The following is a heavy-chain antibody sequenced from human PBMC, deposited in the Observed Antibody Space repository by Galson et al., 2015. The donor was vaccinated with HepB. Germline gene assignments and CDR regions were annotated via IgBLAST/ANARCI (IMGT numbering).Heavy chain of an antibody. D-gene: IGHD2-2*01. CDR3: ARGYCSSTSCGHPLTFDGMDV. V-gene: IGHV1-69*13. CDR2: IIPIFGTA. Sequence: SVKVSCKASGGTFSSYAISWVRQAPGQGLEWMGGIIPIFGTANYVQKFQGRVTITADESTSTAYMELSSLRSEDTAVYYCARGYCSSTSCGHPLTFDGMDVWGQGTTVTVSS. J-gene: IGHJ6*02. CDR1: GGTFSSYA.